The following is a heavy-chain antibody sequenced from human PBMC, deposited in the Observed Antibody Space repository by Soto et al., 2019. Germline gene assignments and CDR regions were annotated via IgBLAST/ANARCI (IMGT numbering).Heavy chain of an antibody. Sequence: SEPLSLALTVSGASSGGRCYYWGWIRQPPGKGLEWIGSIYYSGSTYYNPSLKSRVTISVDTSKNQFSLKLSSVTAADTAVYYCAADQYNRSWYKYWGQG. D-gene: IGHD6-13*01. V-gene: IGHV4-39*01. CDR3: AADQYNRSWYKY. CDR1: GASSGGRCYY. J-gene: IGHJ4*02. CDR2: IYYSGST.